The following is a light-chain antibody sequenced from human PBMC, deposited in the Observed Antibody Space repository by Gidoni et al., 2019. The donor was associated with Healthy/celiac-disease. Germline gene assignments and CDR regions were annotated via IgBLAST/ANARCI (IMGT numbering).Light chain of an antibody. CDR1: QGISNY. Sequence: DIQMTQSPSSLSASVGDSVTITCRASQGISNYLAWYQQKPGKVPKLLIYAASTLQSGVPSRFSGSGSGTDFTLTISSLQPEDVATYYCQKYNSAPQITFGPGTKVDIK. V-gene: IGKV1-27*01. CDR3: QKYNSAPQIT. CDR2: AAS. J-gene: IGKJ3*01.